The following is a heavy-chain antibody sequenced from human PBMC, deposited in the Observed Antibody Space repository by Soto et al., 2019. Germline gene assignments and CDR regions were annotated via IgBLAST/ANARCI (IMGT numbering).Heavy chain of an antibody. Sequence: SVKVSCKASGGTFSSYTISWVRQAPGQGLEWMGRIIPILGIANYAQKFQGRVTITADKSTSTAYMELSSLRSEDTAVYYCARDRMYYDILTGYGPFDYWGQGTLVTVSS. CDR1: GGTFSSYT. D-gene: IGHD3-9*01. V-gene: IGHV1-69*04. CDR3: ARDRMYYDILTGYGPFDY. CDR2: IIPILGIA. J-gene: IGHJ4*02.